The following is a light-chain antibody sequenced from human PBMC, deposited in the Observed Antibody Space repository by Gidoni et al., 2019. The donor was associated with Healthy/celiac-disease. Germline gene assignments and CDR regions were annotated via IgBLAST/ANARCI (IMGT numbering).Light chain of an antibody. CDR1: QSVSSN. CDR3: QQYNNWPQIFT. J-gene: IGKJ3*01. CDR2: GAS. V-gene: IGKV3-15*01. Sequence: EIVMTQSPATLSVSPGERATLSCRASQSVSSNLAWYQQKPGQAPRLLIYGASTRATGIPARFSGSGSGTEFTLTISSLQSEDFAVYYCQQYNNWPQIFTFGPXTKVDIK.